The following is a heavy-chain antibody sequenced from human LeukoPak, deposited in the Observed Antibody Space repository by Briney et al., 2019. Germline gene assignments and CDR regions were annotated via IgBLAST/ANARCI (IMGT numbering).Heavy chain of an antibody. J-gene: IGHJ6*03. CDR1: GHIPSDFV. Sequence: ASVKVSCKPSGHIPSDFVFSWVRLAPGGGLEWMGWVSGDNGQTNYTHNFYGRVTMTTEASTNTGYMEMRGLRPDDTAIYYCSRVYLYTTGWSAAYYYTMEVCGKGATGSV. V-gene: IGHV1-18*01. CDR3: SRVYLYTTGWSAAYYYTMEV. D-gene: IGHD6-19*01. CDR2: VSGDNGQT.